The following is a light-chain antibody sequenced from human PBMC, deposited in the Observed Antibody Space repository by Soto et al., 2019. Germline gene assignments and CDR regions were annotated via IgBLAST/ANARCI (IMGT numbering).Light chain of an antibody. CDR2: DAS. CDR3: QQRSNWPPRIT. Sequence: IVLTQSPATLSLSPGERATLSCRASQSVSSYLAWYQQKPGQAPRLLIYDASNRATGIPARFSGSGSGTNFSLTTSSLEPEDFAVYFCQQRSNWPPRITFGQG. V-gene: IGKV3-11*01. J-gene: IGKJ5*01. CDR1: QSVSSY.